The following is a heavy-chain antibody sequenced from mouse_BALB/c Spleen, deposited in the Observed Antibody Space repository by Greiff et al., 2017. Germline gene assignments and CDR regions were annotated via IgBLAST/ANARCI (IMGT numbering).Heavy chain of an antibody. J-gene: IGHJ2*01. CDR3: ARRGDGYI. D-gene: IGHD2-3*01. Sequence: QVQLQQSGAELVRPGTSVKVSCKASGYAFTNYLIEWVKQRPGQGLEWIGVINPGSGGTNYNEKFKGKATLTADKSSSTAYMQLSSLTSDDSAVYFCARRGDGYIWGQGTTLTVSS. V-gene: IGHV1-54*01. CDR2: INPGSGGT. CDR1: GYAFTNYL.